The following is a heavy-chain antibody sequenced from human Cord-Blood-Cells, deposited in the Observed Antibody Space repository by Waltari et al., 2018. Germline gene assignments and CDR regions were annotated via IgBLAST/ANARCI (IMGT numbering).Heavy chain of an antibody. CDR2: INPNSGGT. V-gene: IGHV1-2*04. J-gene: IGHJ4*02. Sequence: QVQLVQSGAEVKKTGASVKVSCKASGYTFTGYYMHWVRQAPGQGLEGMGWINPNSGGTNYSQKFQGWVTMTRDTSISTAYMELSRLRSDDTAVYYCARESYCTNGVCYDYWGQGTLVTVSS. CDR3: ARESYCTNGVCYDY. CDR1: GYTFTGYY. D-gene: IGHD2-8*01.